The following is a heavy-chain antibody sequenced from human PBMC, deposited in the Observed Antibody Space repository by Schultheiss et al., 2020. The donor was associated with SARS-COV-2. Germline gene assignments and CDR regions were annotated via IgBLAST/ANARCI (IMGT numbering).Heavy chain of an antibody. D-gene: IGHD3-10*01. CDR3: ARARDPRITNHWFDP. CDR1: GGSVSSGSFY. V-gene: IGHV4-61*01. Sequence: SETLSLTFSVSGGSVSSGSFYWSWIRQPPGKGLEWIGYIYHSGSTNYNPSLKSRVTISVDTSKNQFSLKLSSVTAADTAVYYCARARDPRITNHWFDPWGQGTLVTVSS. CDR2: IYHSGST. J-gene: IGHJ5*02.